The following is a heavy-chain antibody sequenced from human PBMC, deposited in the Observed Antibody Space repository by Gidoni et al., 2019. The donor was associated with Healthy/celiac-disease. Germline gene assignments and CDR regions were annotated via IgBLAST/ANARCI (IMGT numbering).Heavy chain of an antibody. CDR3: ARAQDSYGYLDY. D-gene: IGHD5-18*01. V-gene: IGHV4-34*01. Sequence: QVQLQQWGAGLLTPSENLSLTCAVYGGSFSGYYWSWIRQPPGKGLEWMWEINHSGSTNDNPSRKSRVTISVDTSKNQFSLKLSSVTAADTAVYYCARAQDSYGYLDYWGQGTLVTVSS. CDR2: INHSGST. CDR1: GGSFSGYY. J-gene: IGHJ4*02.